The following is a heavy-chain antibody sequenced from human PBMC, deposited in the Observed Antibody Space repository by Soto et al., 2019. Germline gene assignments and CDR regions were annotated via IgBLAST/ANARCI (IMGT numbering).Heavy chain of an antibody. CDR2: ISASGTHT. Sequence: EVQLLESGGGFVQPGGSLRLSCAASGFTFSTFAMTWVRQAPGKGLEWVSSISASGTHTYHADSGRGRFTISRDDCIHTLYLQLNSLRGGHTAVYYCAKGLRPWNHMDAWGRGTTVTVSS. CDR3: AKGLRPWNHMDA. D-gene: IGHD1-1*01. CDR1: GFTFSTFA. V-gene: IGHV3-23*01. J-gene: IGHJ6*03.